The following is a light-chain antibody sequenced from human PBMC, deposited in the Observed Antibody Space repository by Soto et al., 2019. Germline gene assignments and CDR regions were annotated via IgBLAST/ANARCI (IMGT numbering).Light chain of an antibody. CDR1: QSISSSY. CDR3: QQYGSSRFT. Sequence: EIVLTQSPGTLSLSPGERATLSCRASQSISSSYLAWYQQKPGQAPRLLVYVASSRATGIPDRFSGSGSGTDFTLTISRLEPDDFAVYYCQQYGSSRFTFGPGTKVDIK. V-gene: IGKV3-20*01. J-gene: IGKJ3*01. CDR2: VAS.